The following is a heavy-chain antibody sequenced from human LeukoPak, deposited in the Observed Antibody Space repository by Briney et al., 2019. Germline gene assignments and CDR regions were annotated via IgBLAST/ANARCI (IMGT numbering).Heavy chain of an antibody. CDR3: ARSGENCGDYSYYYYGMDV. Sequence: SETLSLTCTVSGGSISSYYWSCIRQPPGKGLDLIGYIYYSGSTNYNPSLKSRVTISVDTSKNQFSLKLSSVTAADTAVYYCARSGENCGDYSYYYYGMDVWGQGTTVTVSS. CDR1: GGSISSYY. J-gene: IGHJ6*02. D-gene: IGHD4-17*01. CDR2: IYYSGST. V-gene: IGHV4-59*01.